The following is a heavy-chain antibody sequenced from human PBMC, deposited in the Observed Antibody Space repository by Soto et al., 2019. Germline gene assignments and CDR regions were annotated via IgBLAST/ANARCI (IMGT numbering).Heavy chain of an antibody. CDR2: IYWDDDK. V-gene: IGHV2-5*02. Sequence: QITLKESGPTLVKPTQTLTLTCTFSGFSLSTSGVGVGWIRQPPGKALEWLALIYWDDDKRYSPSLKSRLTITKDTSKNQVVLTMTNMDPVDTATYYCAHTLPGDYDEDQVYYYGMDVWGQGTTVTVSS. J-gene: IGHJ6*02. D-gene: IGHD4-17*01. CDR3: AHTLPGDYDEDQVYYYGMDV. CDR1: GFSLSTSGVG.